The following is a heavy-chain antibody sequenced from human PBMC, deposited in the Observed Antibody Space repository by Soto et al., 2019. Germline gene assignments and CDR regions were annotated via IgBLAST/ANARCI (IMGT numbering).Heavy chain of an antibody. Sequence: QVQLVRSGAEVKQPGSSVKVSCRASGGTFSSYAISWVRQAPGQGLVWMVGTIPTFGTANYAQKFQGRVTITADESRSTAYMELSSVRSDVTAVYDCASGIAARLRGGVRFASALPFDYWGQGTLVTVSS. V-gene: IGHV1-69*01. CDR3: ASGIAARLRGGVRFASALPFDY. J-gene: IGHJ4*02. D-gene: IGHD6-6*01. CDR2: TIPTFGTA. CDR1: GGTFSSYA.